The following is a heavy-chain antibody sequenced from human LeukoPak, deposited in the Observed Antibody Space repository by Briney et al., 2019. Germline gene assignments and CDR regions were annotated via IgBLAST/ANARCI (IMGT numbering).Heavy chain of an antibody. J-gene: IGHJ4*02. Sequence: PSETLSLTCTVSGGSISSYYWSWIRQPPGKGLEWIGYIYYSESTNYNPSLKSRVTISVDTSKNQFSLKLSSVTAADTAVYYCARVNTAGTPTPFFDYWGQGTLVTVSS. CDR3: ARVNTAGTPTPFFDY. CDR2: IYYSEST. D-gene: IGHD2/OR15-2a*01. CDR1: GGSISSYY. V-gene: IGHV4-59*01.